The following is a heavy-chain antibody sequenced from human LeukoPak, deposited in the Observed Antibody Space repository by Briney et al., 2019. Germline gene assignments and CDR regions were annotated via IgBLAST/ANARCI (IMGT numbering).Heavy chain of an antibody. CDR1: GFPFYSAW. CDR3: TRPSGDITAQSPSFDF. Sequence: GGSLRLSCSASGFPFYSAWMTWFHQAPGKGLEWIGRIRSEADGATTDYAAPVKGRFVVSRHDSNNTLYLQMNSLIIEDTAVYYCTRPSGDITAQSPSFDFRGQGTLVTVSS. V-gene: IGHV3-15*01. D-gene: IGHD2-21*02. CDR2: IRSEADGATT. J-gene: IGHJ4*02.